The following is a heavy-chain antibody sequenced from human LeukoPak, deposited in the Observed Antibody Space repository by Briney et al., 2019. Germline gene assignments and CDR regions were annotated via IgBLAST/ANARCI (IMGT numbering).Heavy chain of an antibody. CDR1: GGSLSGY. J-gene: IGHJ3*02. CDR2: IHHSGST. CDR3: AREFMSDAFDI. D-gene: IGHD3-16*01. V-gene: IGHV4-34*01. Sequence: SETLSLTCAVYGGSLSGYWSWIRQPPGKGLEWIGEIHHSGSTNYNPSLKSRVTMSGDTSNNQFSLKLSFVTAADTAVYYCAREFMSDAFDIWAQGTMVTVSS.